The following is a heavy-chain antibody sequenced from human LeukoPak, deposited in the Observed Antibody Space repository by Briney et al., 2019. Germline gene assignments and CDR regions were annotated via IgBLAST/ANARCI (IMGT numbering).Heavy chain of an antibody. CDR3: AHGLEQWLDFDY. CDR1: GFSLSTSGVG. CDR2: IYWNDDK. J-gene: IGHJ4*02. Sequence: SGPTLVNPTQTLTLTCTFSGFSLSTSGVGVGWIRQPPGKALEWLALIYWNDDKRYSPSLKSRLTITKDTSKNQVVLTMTNMDPVDTGTYYCAHGLEQWLDFDYWGQGILVTVSS. V-gene: IGHV2-5*01. D-gene: IGHD6-19*01.